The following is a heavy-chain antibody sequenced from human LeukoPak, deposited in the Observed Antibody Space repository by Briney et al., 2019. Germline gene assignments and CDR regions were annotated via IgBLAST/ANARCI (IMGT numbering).Heavy chain of an antibody. D-gene: IGHD6-19*01. CDR2: IVEDGTNQ. J-gene: IGHJ4*02. Sequence: PGGSLRLSCAASGFTFSSYAMSWVRQAPGKGLDWVAVIVEDGTNQYYADSVKGRFTISRDNSKNTLFLQMNSLRSEDTAMYYCARVQGGGYRTADYWGQGTLVTVSS. V-gene: IGHV3-30*04. CDR3: ARVQGGGYRTADY. CDR1: GFTFSSYA.